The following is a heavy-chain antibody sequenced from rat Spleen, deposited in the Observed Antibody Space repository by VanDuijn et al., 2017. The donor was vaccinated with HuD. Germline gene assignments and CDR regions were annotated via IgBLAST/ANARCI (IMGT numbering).Heavy chain of an antibody. CDR3: ARLGSGYDYVMDA. V-gene: IGHV5-29*01. D-gene: IGHD4-3*01. J-gene: IGHJ4*01. CDR1: GFTFSDYY. Sequence: EVQLVESDGGLVQPGRSLKLSCAASGFTFSDYYMAWVRQAPTKGLEWVATISYDGSSTYYRDSVKGRFTISRDNAKSTLYLQMDSLRSEDTATYYCARLGSGYDYVMDAWGQGASVTVSS. CDR2: ISYDGSST.